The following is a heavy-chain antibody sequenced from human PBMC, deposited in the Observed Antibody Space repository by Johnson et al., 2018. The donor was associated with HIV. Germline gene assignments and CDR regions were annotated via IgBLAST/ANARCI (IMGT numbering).Heavy chain of an antibody. CDR3: ARDQGGTHNAFVI. D-gene: IGHD1-26*01. Sequence: QVQLVESGGGVVQPGRSLRLSCAASGFTFSSYAMHWVRQAPGKGLEWVAVISYDGSNKYYADSVKGRFTISRDNSKNTLYLQMNSLRAEDTAVYYCARDQGGTHNAFVIWGQGTMVTVSS. CDR2: ISYDGSNK. CDR1: GFTFSSYA. V-gene: IGHV3-30*04. J-gene: IGHJ3*02.